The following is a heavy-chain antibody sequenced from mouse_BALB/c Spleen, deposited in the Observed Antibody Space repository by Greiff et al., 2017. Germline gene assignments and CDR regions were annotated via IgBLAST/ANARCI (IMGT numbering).Heavy chain of an antibody. D-gene: IGHD1-2*01. CDR3: ARVAAASMDY. Sequence: VQLQQSAAELARPGASVKMSCKASGYTFTSYTMHWVKQRPGQGLEWIGYINPSSGYTEYNQKFKDKTTLTADKSSSTAYMQLSSLTSEDSAVYYYARVAAASMDYWGQGTSVTVSS. V-gene: IGHV1-4*02. CDR1: GYTFTSYT. J-gene: IGHJ4*01. CDR2: INPSSGYT.